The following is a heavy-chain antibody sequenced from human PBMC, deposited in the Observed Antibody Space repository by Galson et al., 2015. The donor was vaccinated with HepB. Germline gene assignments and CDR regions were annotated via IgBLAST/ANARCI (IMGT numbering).Heavy chain of an antibody. CDR3: ARPNHGREGPIGADAFDI. CDR2: ISLYNGDT. J-gene: IGHJ4*02. V-gene: IGHV1-18*01. Sequence: QSGAEVKKPGASVKVSCKTSGYSFTTYGLSWVRQAPGQSLEWMGWISLYNGDTESAQKFQGRVTMTRDTSTSTVYMELSSLRCEDTAVYYCARPNHGREGPIGADAFDIWGQGILVTVSS. D-gene: IGHD1-14*01. CDR1: GYSFTTYG.